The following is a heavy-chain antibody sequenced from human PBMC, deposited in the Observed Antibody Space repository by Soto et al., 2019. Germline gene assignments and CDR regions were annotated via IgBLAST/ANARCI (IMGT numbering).Heavy chain of an antibody. V-gene: IGHV1-2*04. CDR1: GYTFTGYY. CDR3: ARAKDSSGWYRVDY. Sequence: GASVKVSCKASGYTFTGYYMHWVRQAPGQGLEWMGWINPNSGGTNYAQKFQGWVTMTRDTSISTAYMELSRLRSDDTAVYFCARAKDSSGWYRVDYWGQGTLVTVSS. CDR2: INPNSGGT. D-gene: IGHD6-19*01. J-gene: IGHJ4*02.